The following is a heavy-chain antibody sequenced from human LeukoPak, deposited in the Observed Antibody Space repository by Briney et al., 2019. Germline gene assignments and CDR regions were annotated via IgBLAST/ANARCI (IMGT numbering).Heavy chain of an antibody. D-gene: IGHD4-23*01. Sequence: PSETLSLTCAVSGVSIIVAAFSWSWLGQPPGQGLEWIVDICHTGRTSYNPSLKSRVTISVDRSKNQFYLKLSSVTAADTAVYYCARGYGDNSGAFDIWGQGTMVTVSS. V-gene: IGHV4-30-2*01. CDR3: ARGYGDNSGAFDI. J-gene: IGHJ3*02. CDR2: ICHTGRT. CDR1: GVSIIVAAFS.